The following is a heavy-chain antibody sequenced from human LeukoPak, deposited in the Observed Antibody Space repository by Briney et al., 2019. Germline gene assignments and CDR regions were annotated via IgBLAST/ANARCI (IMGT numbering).Heavy chain of an antibody. D-gene: IGHD3-3*01. CDR2: IKSKTDGGTT. J-gene: IGHJ4*02. CDR3: AKQYDFWSGPDY. V-gene: IGHV3-15*01. Sequence: GGSLRLSCAASAFTFSKSWLIWVRQAPGKGLEWVGRIKSKTDGGTTDYAAPVKGRFTISRDDSKNTLYLQMNSLRVEDTAVYSCAKQYDFWSGPDYWGQGTLVTVSS. CDR1: AFTFSKSW.